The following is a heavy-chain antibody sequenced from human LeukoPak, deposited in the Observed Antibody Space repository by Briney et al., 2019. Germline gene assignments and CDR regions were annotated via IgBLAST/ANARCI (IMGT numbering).Heavy chain of an antibody. CDR3: ARGFNYYGSGSPLNWFDP. J-gene: IGHJ5*02. CDR1: GGSISSYY. D-gene: IGHD3-10*01. V-gene: IGHV4-4*07. CDR2: IYSSGGT. Sequence: SETLSLTCTVSGGSISSYYWSWIRQPAGKGLEWIGRIYSSGGTDYNPSLKSRVTISVDRSKNQFSLKLSSVTAADTAVYYCARGFNYYGSGSPLNWFDPWGQGTLVTVSS.